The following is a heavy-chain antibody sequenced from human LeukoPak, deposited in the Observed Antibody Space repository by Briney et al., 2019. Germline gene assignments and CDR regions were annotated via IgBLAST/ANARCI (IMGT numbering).Heavy chain of an antibody. J-gene: IGHJ6*03. Sequence: ASVKVSCKASGYTFTGYYMHWVRQAPGQGLEWMGRTNPNSGGTNYAQKFQGRVTITRDTSISTAYMELSRLRSDDTAVYYCARVVRDCSSTSCYAGSTDYYYYMDVWGKGTTVTVSS. CDR2: TNPNSGGT. CDR3: ARVVRDCSSTSCYAGSTDYYYYMDV. V-gene: IGHV1-2*06. D-gene: IGHD2-2*01. CDR1: GYTFTGYY.